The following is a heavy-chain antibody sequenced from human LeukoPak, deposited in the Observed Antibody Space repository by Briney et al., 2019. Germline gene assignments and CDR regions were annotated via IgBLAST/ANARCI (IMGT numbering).Heavy chain of an antibody. CDR3: ARGSPDYGDYVAAPA. J-gene: IGHJ4*02. CDR2: ISSSSSYI. CDR1: GFTFSSYS. Sequence: GSLRLSCAASGFTFSSYSMNWVRQAPGKGLEWVSSISSSSSYIYYADSVKGRFTISRDNAKNSLYLQMNSLRAEDTAVYYCARGSPDYGDYVAAPAWGQGTLVTVSS. D-gene: IGHD4-17*01. V-gene: IGHV3-21*01.